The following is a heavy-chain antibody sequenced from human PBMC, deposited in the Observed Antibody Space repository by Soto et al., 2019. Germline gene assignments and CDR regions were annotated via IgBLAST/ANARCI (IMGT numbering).Heavy chain of an antibody. CDR3: AKDYGGGLNDPGIAAAGTLEAFDI. J-gene: IGHJ3*02. D-gene: IGHD6-13*01. CDR1: GFTFSSYA. V-gene: IGHV3-23*01. Sequence: GGSLRLSCAASGFTFSSYAMSWVRQAPGKGLEWVSAISGSGGSTYYADSVKGRFTISRDNSKNTLYLQMNSLRAEDTAVYYCAKDYGGGLNDPGIAAAGTLEAFDIWGQGTMVTVSS. CDR2: ISGSGGST.